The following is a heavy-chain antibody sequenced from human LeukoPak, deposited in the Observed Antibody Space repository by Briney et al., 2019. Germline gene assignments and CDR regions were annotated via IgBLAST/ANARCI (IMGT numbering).Heavy chain of an antibody. V-gene: IGHV4-59*01. D-gene: IGHD1-26*01. CDR2: MYYSGSP. J-gene: IGHJ5*02. Sequence: SETLSLTCSVSGVSISSYYWFWIRQPPGKGLDWIGSMYYSGSPDYNPSLKSRVTMFVDTSKNQFSLRLSSVTAADTAVYYCTRGVGATSRRYNWFDPWGQGTLVTVSS. CDR3: TRGVGATSRRYNWFDP. CDR1: GVSISSYY.